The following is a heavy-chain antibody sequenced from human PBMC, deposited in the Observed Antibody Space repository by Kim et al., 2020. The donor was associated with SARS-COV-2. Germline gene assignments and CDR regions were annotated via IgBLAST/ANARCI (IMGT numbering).Heavy chain of an antibody. CDR3: ARAGMGGDFGDY. V-gene: IGHV1-46*01. J-gene: IGHJ4*02. Sequence: SYAQKFQGRVTVTRDTSTSTVYMELSSLRSEDTAVYYCARAGMGGDFGDYWGQGTLVTVSS. D-gene: IGHD4-17*01.